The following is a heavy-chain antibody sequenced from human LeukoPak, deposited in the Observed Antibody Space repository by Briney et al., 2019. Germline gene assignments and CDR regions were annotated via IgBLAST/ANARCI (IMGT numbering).Heavy chain of an antibody. Sequence: SETLSLTCTVSGGSISSYYWSWIRQPPGKGLEWIGYIYYSGSTNYNPSLKSRVTISVDTSKNQFSLKLSSVTAADTAVYYCARDTASYYGMDVLGQGTTVTCSS. J-gene: IGHJ6*02. CDR2: IYYSGST. V-gene: IGHV4-59*01. D-gene: IGHD5-18*01. CDR1: GGSISSYY. CDR3: ARDTASYYGMDV.